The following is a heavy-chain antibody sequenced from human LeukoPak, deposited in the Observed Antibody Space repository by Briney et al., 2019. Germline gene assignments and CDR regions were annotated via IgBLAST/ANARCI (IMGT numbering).Heavy chain of an antibody. J-gene: IGHJ6*02. V-gene: IGHV1-69*04. Sequence: SVKVSCKASGGTFSSYAISWVRQAPGQGLERIGRIIPIFGIANYAQKFQGRVTITADKSTSTAYMELSSLRSEDTAVYYCARDSSSIAARPDYYYYGMDVWGQGTTVTVSS. D-gene: IGHD6-6*01. CDR3: ARDSSSIAARPDYYYYGMDV. CDR2: IIPIFGIA. CDR1: GGTFSSYA.